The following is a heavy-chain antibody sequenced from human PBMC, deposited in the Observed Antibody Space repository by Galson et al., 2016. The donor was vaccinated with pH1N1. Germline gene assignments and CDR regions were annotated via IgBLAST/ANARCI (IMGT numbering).Heavy chain of an antibody. CDR1: GYSFSSHW. CDR2: IYPGDSDT. CDR3: ARRSAVAGVDY. D-gene: IGHD6-19*01. J-gene: IGHJ4*02. V-gene: IGHV5-51*01. Sequence: QSGAEVKKPGESLKISCQGSGYSFSSHWIGWVRQMPGKGLEWMGIIYPGDSDTKYSPSFQGQVTFSADKSINTAYLQWSSLKASDTAMYFCARRSAVAGVDYWGQGTPVTVSS.